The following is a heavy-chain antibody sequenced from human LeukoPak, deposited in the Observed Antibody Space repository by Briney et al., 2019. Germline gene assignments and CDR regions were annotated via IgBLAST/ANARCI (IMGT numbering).Heavy chain of an antibody. V-gene: IGHV3-7*01. D-gene: IGHD3-3*01. Sequence: PGGSLRLSCAASGFTFSSYWMSWVRQAPGKGLEWVANIKQDGSEKYYVDSVKGRFTISRDNAKNSLYLQMNSLRAEDTAVYYCARAHYDFWSGYYAGVWGQGTLVTVSS. CDR1: GFTFSSYW. CDR3: ARAHYDFWSGYYAGV. J-gene: IGHJ4*02. CDR2: IKQDGSEK.